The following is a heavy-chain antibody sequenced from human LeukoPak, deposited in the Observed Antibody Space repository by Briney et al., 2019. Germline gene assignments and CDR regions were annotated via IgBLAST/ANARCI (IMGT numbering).Heavy chain of an antibody. Sequence: GGSLSLSCAASGFTFSSYGMHWVRQAPGKGLEWVAFIRYDGSNKYYADSVKGRFTISRDNSKNTLYLQMNSLRAEDTAVYYCARNSYDGSTFDYWGQGTLVTVSS. CDR3: ARNSYDGSTFDY. CDR1: GFTFSSYG. J-gene: IGHJ4*02. V-gene: IGHV3-30*02. D-gene: IGHD5-18*01. CDR2: IRYDGSNK.